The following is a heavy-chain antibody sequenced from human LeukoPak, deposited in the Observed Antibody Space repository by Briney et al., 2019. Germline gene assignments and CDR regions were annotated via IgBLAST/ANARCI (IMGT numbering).Heavy chain of an antibody. CDR1: GFTFSSYA. Sequence: GSLRLSCAASGFTFSSYAMSWVRQPPGKGLEWIGEINHSGSTNYNPSLKSRVTISADTSKNQFSLKLSSVTAADTAVYYCARGAPITIFGVVITHRAYFDYWGQGTLVTVSS. CDR2: INHSGST. D-gene: IGHD3-3*01. CDR3: ARGAPITIFGVVITHRAYFDY. V-gene: IGHV4-34*01. J-gene: IGHJ4*02.